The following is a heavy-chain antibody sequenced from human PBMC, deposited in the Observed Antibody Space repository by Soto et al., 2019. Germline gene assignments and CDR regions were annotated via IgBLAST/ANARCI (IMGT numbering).Heavy chain of an antibody. CDR2: INPNSGDA. D-gene: IGHD6-19*01. CDR3: AREASAVLALDE. V-gene: IGHV1-2*02. J-gene: IGHJ4*02. Sequence: ASVSACCKDSLYTFTAYDMQLLPHAPGQGLEWMGWINPNSGDATYAQKFQGRVTMTMDTSITTAYMELSSLSYDDTAVYYCAREASAVLALDEWGQGTLVTFSS. CDR1: LYTFTAYD.